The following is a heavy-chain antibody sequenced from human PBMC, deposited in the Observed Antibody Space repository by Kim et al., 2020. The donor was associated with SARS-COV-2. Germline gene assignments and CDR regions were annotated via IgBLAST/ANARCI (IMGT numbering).Heavy chain of an antibody. V-gene: IGHV3-7*01. CDR3: VGTGTYSY. D-gene: IGHD2-21*02. Sequence: GGSLRLSCVASGFPFSGYWMQWIRQAPGKGLEWVASIKGDGSEKHYLDSVKGRFTISRDYAINSFYLQMDSLRVEDTALYYCVGTGTYSYWGQGALVTVSS. CDR1: GFPFSGYW. J-gene: IGHJ4*02. CDR2: IKGDGSEK.